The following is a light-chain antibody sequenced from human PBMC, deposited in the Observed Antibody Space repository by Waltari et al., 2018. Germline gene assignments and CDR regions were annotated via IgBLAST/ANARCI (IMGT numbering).Light chain of an antibody. CDR2: KDT. V-gene: IGLV3-25*03. CDR3: QSADSSGSVV. CDR1: ASSKHS. Sequence: SFELTQPPSLSVSPGQTARPTCSGDASSKHSSPWHQQRPGLAPVLVIYKDTERPSGIPERFSGSSSGTTVTLTISGVQAEDEADYYCQSADSSGSVVFGGGTKLTVL. J-gene: IGLJ2*01.